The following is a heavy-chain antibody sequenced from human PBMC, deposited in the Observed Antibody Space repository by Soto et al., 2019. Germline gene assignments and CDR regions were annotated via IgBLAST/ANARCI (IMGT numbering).Heavy chain of an antibody. D-gene: IGHD6-19*01. V-gene: IGHV3-23*01. CDR2: ISGSGGST. CDR1: GFTISGYA. CDR3: AKEGEHSSGWANFDY. J-gene: IGHJ4*02. Sequence: TGGSLRLSCAASGFTISGYAMSWVRQAPGKGLEWVSAISGSGGSTYYADSVKGRFTISRDNSKNTLYLQMNSLRAEDTAVYYCAKEGEHSSGWANFDYWGQGTLVTVSS.